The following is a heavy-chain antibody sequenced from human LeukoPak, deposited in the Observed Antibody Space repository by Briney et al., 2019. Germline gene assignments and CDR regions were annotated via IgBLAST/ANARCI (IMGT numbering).Heavy chain of an antibody. CDR3: AKDPSRGGDYYDSSGYSLPRQFAY. D-gene: IGHD3-22*01. V-gene: IGHV3-23*01. Sequence: PGGSLRLSCAVSGFIFSSYAMSWVRQAPGKGLEWVSAISGSGGSTYYADSVKGRFTISRDNSKNTLYLQMNSLRAEDTAVYYCAKDPSRGGDYYDSSGYSLPRQFAYWGQGTLVTVSS. CDR1: GFIFSSYA. J-gene: IGHJ4*02. CDR2: ISGSGGST.